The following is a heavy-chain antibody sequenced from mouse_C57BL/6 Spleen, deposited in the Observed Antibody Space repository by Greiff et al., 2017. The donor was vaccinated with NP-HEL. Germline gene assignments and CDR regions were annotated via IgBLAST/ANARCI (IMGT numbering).Heavy chain of an antibody. D-gene: IGHD1-1*01. Sequence: VQLQESGAELVKPGASVKLSCKASGYTFTSYWMHWVKQRPGRGLEWIGRIDPNSGGTKYNEKFTSKATLTVDKPSSTAYMQLSSLTSEDSAVYYGAIKDYGSSYSYYAMDYWGQGTSVTVSS. V-gene: IGHV1-72*01. J-gene: IGHJ4*01. CDR3: AIKDYGSSYSYYAMDY. CDR2: IDPNSGGT. CDR1: GYTFTSYW.